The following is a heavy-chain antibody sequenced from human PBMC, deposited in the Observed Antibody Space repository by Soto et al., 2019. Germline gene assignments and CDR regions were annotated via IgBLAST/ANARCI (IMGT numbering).Heavy chain of an antibody. CDR2: IYWDDSK. V-gene: IGHV2-5*02. CDR1: GFSLTTDRVG. Sequence: QITLKESGPTLVKPTQTLTLTCTFSGFSLTTDRVGVGWIRQPPGEALEWLAVIYWDDSKTYRPSLESSLTITKDTSKTQVALTMTNMDSLDTATYYCAHAYGGRSLYWGQGTRVTVSS. J-gene: IGHJ4*02. CDR3: AHAYGGRSLY. D-gene: IGHD1-26*01.